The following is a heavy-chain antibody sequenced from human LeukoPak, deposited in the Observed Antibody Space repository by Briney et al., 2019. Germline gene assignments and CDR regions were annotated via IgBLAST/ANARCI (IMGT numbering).Heavy chain of an antibody. D-gene: IGHD1-26*01. CDR3: ARLDGSYYEFD. Sequence: PSETLSLTCGVHGGSFSAFYWIWIRQPPGKGLEWIGEINQSGTTTYNPSLKSRVTISVDTSKNQFSLKLSSVTAADTAVYYCARLDGSYYEFDWGQGTLVTVSS. CDR1: GGSFSAFY. V-gene: IGHV4-34*01. CDR2: INQSGTT. J-gene: IGHJ4*02.